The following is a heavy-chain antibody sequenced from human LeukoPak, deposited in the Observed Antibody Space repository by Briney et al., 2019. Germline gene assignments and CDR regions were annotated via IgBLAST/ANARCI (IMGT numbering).Heavy chain of an antibody. D-gene: IGHD3-9*01. V-gene: IGHV3-48*01. J-gene: IGHJ3*02. CDR1: GFTFSTYS. Sequence: GGSLRLSCAASGFTFSTYSMHWVRQAPGKGLEWISYISSSSSTIYYADSVKGRFTISRDNSKNTLYLQMNSLRAEDTAVYYCAKVLRYPPNLILGHDAFDIWGQGTMVTVSS. CDR3: AKVLRYPPNLILGHDAFDI. CDR2: ISSSSSTI.